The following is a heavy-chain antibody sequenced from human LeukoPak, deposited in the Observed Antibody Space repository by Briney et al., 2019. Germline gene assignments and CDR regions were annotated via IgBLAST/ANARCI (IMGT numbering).Heavy chain of an antibody. CDR2: INPNSGGT. V-gene: IGHV1-2*02. CDR3: ARDWYDNSDAFDI. CDR1: GYTFTGYY. J-gene: IGHJ3*02. D-gene: IGHD3-9*01. Sequence: GASVKVSCKASGYTFTGYYMHWVRQAPGQGLEWMGWINPNSGGTNYAQKFQGRVTMTRDTSISTAYMELSRLRSDDTAVYYCARDWYDNSDAFDIWGQGTMVTVSS.